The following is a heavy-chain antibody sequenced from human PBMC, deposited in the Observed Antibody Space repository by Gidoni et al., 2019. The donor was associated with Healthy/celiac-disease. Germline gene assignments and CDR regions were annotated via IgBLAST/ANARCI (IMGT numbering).Heavy chain of an antibody. CDR2: IYYSGST. CDR3: ARRFGYSNKRHGGNWYFDL. CDR1: GGSISSSSYY. J-gene: IGHJ2*01. V-gene: IGHV4-39*01. D-gene: IGHD4-4*01. Sequence: QLQLQESGPGLVKPSETLSLTCTVSGGSISSSSYYWGWIRQPPGKGLEWIGSIYYSGSTYYNPSLKSRVTISVDTSKNQFSLKLSSVTAADTAVYYCARRFGYSNKRHGGNWYFDLWGRGTLVTVSS.